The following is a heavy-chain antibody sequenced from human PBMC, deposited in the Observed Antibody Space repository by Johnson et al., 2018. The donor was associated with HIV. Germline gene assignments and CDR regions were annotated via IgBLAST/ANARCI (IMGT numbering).Heavy chain of an antibody. D-gene: IGHD2-8*02. CDR3: ARPVSPWSAYDAFDI. CDR2: INSDGSST. J-gene: IGHJ3*02. Sequence: VQLVESGGGVVQPGRSLRLSCAASGCTLRSYGMHRVRQAPGKGLVWVSRINSDGSSTSYADSVKGRFTISRDNAKNTLYLQMNSLRAEDTAVYYCARPVSPWSAYDAFDIWGQGTMVTVSS. CDR1: GCTLRSYG. V-gene: IGHV3-74*02.